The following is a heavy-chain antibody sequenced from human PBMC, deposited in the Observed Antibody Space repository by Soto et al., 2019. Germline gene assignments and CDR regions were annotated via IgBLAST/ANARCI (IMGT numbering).Heavy chain of an antibody. CDR2: MNRDGSNT. V-gene: IGHV3-74*01. D-gene: IGHD2-2*01. CDR3: ARGGVPAAMSY. CDR1: GFTFDDYG. J-gene: IGHJ4*02. Sequence: PGGSLRLSCAPSGFTFDDYGMRWVRQAPGKGLVWVSGMNRDGSNTNYADSVKGRFTISRDNAKNTLYLQMNSLRAEDTAVYYCARGGVPAAMSYWGQGTLVTVSS.